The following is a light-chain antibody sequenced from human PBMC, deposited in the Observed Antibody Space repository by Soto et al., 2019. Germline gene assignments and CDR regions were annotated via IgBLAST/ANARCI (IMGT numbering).Light chain of an antibody. CDR3: QQANSFPSLT. CDR2: AAS. Sequence: DIQMTQSPSSVSASVGDRVTITCRASQGISSWLAWYQRKPGKAPKLLIYAASSLQSGVPSRFSGSGSGTDFTLTISSLQPEDFATYYCQQANSFPSLTFGGWTKVEIK. CDR1: QGISSW. V-gene: IGKV1D-12*01. J-gene: IGKJ4*01.